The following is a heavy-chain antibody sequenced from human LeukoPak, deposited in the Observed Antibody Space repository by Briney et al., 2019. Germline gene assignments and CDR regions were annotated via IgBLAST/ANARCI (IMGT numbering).Heavy chain of an antibody. CDR3: ARAHALEDYYDSSGYYRGFDL. D-gene: IGHD3-22*01. CDR2: IIPIFGTA. Sequence: SVKVSCKASGYTFTGYYMHWVRQAPGQGLEWMGGIIPIFGTANYAQKFQGRVTITADESTSTAYMELSSLRSEDTAVYYCARAHALEDYYDSSGYYRGFDLWGRGTLVTVSS. V-gene: IGHV1-69*13. J-gene: IGHJ2*01. CDR1: GYTFTGYY.